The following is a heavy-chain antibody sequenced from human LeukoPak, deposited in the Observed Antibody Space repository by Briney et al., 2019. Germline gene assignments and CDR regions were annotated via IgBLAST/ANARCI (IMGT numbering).Heavy chain of an antibody. Sequence: SGGSLRLSCATSGFTFRSNYMSWVRQAPGKGLEWVSVIYGDGRTYYADSVKGRFTISRDNSKNTLYLQMNSLTAEDTAVYYRARESCGGDCYSYYFDYWGQGTLVTVSS. CDR1: GFTFRSNY. J-gene: IGHJ4*02. CDR3: ARESCGGDCYSYYFDY. D-gene: IGHD2-21*02. CDR2: IYGDGRT. V-gene: IGHV3-53*01.